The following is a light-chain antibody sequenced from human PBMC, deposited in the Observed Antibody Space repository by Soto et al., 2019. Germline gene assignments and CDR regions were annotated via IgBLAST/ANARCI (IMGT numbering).Light chain of an antibody. Sequence: ALTQPAAVSGSTGQSITISCTGTSSDVGYYNLVSRYQQHPGKAPKLIIYEVNKRPSGFSNRFSGSKSGNTASLTISGLQAEDEADYYCCSYAGSTTHYVFGTGTKDTVL. CDR3: CSYAGSTTHYV. V-gene: IGLV2-23*02. CDR2: EVN. J-gene: IGLJ1*01. CDR1: SSDVGYYNL.